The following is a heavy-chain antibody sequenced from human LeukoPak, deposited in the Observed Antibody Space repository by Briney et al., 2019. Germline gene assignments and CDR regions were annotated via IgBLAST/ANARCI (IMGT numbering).Heavy chain of an antibody. CDR3: ASISDLDY. J-gene: IGHJ4*02. CDR1: GYTFTGYY. Sequence: ASVKVSCKASGYTFTGYYMHWVRQAPGQGLEWMGWINPNSGGTNYAQQFQGRVTMTRDTSISTAYMELSRLRSDDTAVYYCASISDLDYWGQGTLVTVSS. V-gene: IGHV1-2*02. CDR2: INPNSGGT.